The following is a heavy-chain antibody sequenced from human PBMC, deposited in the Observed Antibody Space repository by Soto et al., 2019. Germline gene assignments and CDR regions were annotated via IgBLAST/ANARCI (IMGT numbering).Heavy chain of an antibody. CDR2: INHSGST. CDR3: ARGPIPTISGPASGYMDV. CDR1: GGSFSGYY. V-gene: IGHV4-34*01. Sequence: SETLSLTCAVYGGSFSGYYWSWIRQPPGKGLEWIGEINHSGSTNYNPSLKSRVTISVDTSKNQFSLKLSSVTAADTAVYYCARGPIPTISGPASGYMDVWGKGTTVTVSS. J-gene: IGHJ6*03. D-gene: IGHD3-3*01.